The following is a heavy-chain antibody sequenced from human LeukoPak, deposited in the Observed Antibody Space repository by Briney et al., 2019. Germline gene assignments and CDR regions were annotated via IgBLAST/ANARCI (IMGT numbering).Heavy chain of an antibody. D-gene: IGHD1-26*01. CDR1: GFTFRSYA. V-gene: IGHV3-49*02. CDR2: IRSKAYGGTT. J-gene: IGHJ4*02. CDR3: TRDSGGATIFDC. Sequence: GASLRLSCAASGFTFRSYAMTWVRQAPGKGLEWVGFIRSKAYGGTTEYAASVKGRFTISRDDSKSIAYLQMNSLKTEDTAVYYCTRDSGGATIFDCWGQGTLVTVSS.